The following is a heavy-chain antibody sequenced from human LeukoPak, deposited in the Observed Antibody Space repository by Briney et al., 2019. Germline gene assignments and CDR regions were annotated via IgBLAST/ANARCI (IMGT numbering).Heavy chain of an antibody. V-gene: IGHV3-30*04. CDR3: ARDRSGTGPAVLYYFDY. CDR1: GFTFSSYA. D-gene: IGHD1-26*01. Sequence: GGSLRLSCAASGFTFSSYAMHWVRQAPDKGLEWVAVISYDGSNKYYADSVKGRFTMSRDNSKNTLFLQMNRLRAEDTAVYCCARDRSGTGPAVLYYFDYWGQGTLVTVSS. CDR2: ISYDGSNK. J-gene: IGHJ4*02.